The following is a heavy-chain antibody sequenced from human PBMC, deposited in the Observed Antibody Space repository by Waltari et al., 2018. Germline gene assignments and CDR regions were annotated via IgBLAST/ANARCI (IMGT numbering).Heavy chain of an antibody. CDR3: ASLGYCTGGVGYRSRV. J-gene: IGHJ4*02. CDR1: GGTFSSYA. V-gene: IGHV1-69*08. D-gene: IGHD2-8*02. Sequence: QVQLVQSGAEVKKPGSSVKVSCKASGGTFSSYAISWVRQAPGQGLEWMGRIIPIVGTANYAQKFQGRVTSTADKSTSTAYMELSSLRSEDTAVYYCASLGYCTGGVGYRSRVWGQGTLVTVSS. CDR2: IIPIVGTA.